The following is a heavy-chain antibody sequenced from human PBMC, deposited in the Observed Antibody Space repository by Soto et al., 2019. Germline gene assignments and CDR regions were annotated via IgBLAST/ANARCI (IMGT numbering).Heavy chain of an antibody. Sequence: QMQLQESGSGLVKPSQTLSLTCAVSGGSISSGGYSWSWIRQPPGKGLEWIGNIYHSGSTYYNPSLTRRVIISVERSKNQFSLKLSAASAADTAVYYCARGQVVAAQHWGQGTLVTVSS. CDR1: GGSISSGGYS. CDR3: ARGQVVAAQH. J-gene: IGHJ4*02. D-gene: IGHD2-15*01. CDR2: IYHSGST. V-gene: IGHV4-30-2*01.